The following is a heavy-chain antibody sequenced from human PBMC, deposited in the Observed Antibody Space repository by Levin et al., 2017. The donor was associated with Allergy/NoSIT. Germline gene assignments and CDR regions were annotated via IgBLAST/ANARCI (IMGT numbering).Heavy chain of an antibody. V-gene: IGHV3-23*01. J-gene: IGHJ5*02. CDR3: TRGRRLVDL. CDR2: ISGSSISS. D-gene: IGHD4-11*01. Sequence: GGSLRLSCAASGFSFSNYAMSWVRQAPGKGLEWVSAISGSSISSYHADSVKGRFTISRDNSNSTLHLQMNSLRAEDTAVYYCTRGRRLVDLWGQGTLVIVSS. CDR1: GFSFSNYA.